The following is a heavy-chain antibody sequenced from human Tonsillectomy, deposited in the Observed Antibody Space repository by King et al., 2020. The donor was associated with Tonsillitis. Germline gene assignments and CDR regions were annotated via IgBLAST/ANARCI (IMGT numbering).Heavy chain of an antibody. J-gene: IGHJ6*03. CDR1: GGSFSGYY. Sequence: VQLQQWGAGLLKPSETLSLTCAVYGGSFSGYYWSWIRQPPGKGLEWIGEINHSGSTNYNPSLKSRVTISVDTSKNQFSLKLSSVTAADTAVYYCATSRDYYYMDVWGKGTTVTVSS. V-gene: IGHV4-34*01. CDR3: ATSRDYYYMDV. CDR2: INHSGST. D-gene: IGHD2-2*01.